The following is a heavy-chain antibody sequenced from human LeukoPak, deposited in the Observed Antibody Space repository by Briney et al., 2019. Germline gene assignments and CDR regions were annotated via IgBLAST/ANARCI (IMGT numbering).Heavy chain of an antibody. V-gene: IGHV3-48*01. CDR1: GFTFSTYI. J-gene: IGHJ3*02. CDR2: ISSSNGPI. CDR3: ARQEPGFDI. D-gene: IGHD1-14*01. Sequence: PGGSLRLSCAASGFTFSTYIMNWVRQAPGKGLEWVSYISSSNGPIYYAASVKGRFTISRDNAKNSLYLQMNSLRAEDTGVYYCARQEPGFDIWGQGTMVNVSS.